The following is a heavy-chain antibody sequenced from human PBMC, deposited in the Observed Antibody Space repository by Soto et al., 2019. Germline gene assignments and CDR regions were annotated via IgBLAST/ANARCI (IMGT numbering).Heavy chain of an antibody. J-gene: IGHJ4*02. CDR1: GFTFSSSA. V-gene: IGHV1-58*01. CDR2: IDVGSGNA. CDR3: ARAAYYYESSGYYPGDY. Sequence: ASVKVSCKTSGFTFSSSAVHWVRQARGHRLQWIGWIDVGSGNANYAQMLQERVTISRDMSTSTAYMELSSLRPEDTAVYYCARAAYYYESSGYYPGDYWGQGTLVTVSS. D-gene: IGHD3-22*01.